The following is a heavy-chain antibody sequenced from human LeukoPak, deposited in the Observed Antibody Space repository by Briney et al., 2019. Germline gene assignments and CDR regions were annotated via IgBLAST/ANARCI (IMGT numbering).Heavy chain of an antibody. J-gene: IGHJ6*02. D-gene: IGHD1-26*01. V-gene: IGHV3-21*01. CDR3: ARGPLVGATIRDYGMDV. Sequence: PGGSLRLSCAASGFTFSSYSMNWVRQAPGKGLEGVSSISSSSSYIYYADSVKGRFTISRDNAKNSLYLQMNSLRAEDTAVYYCARGPLVGATIRDYGMDVWGQGTTVTVSS. CDR1: GFTFSSYS. CDR2: ISSSSSYI.